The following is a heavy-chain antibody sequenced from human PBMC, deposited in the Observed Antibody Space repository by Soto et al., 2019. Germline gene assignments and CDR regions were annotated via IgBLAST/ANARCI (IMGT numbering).Heavy chain of an antibody. J-gene: IGHJ4*02. V-gene: IGHV3-72*01. CDR3: AKEGGRARGYNYGNTYFDY. CDR1: GFTLSDHY. CDR2: SRDKAQGYST. D-gene: IGHD5-12*01. Sequence: LRLSCAGSGFTLSDHYIDWVRQAPGKGLEWVGRSRDKAQGYSTADAASVKGRFTTARDESKNSVYLQMNSLSAEDTAVYYCAKEGGRARGYNYGNTYFDYWGQGTRVTVSS.